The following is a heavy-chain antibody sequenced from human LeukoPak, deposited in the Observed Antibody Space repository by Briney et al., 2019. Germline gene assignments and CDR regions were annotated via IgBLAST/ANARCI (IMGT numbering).Heavy chain of an antibody. CDR3: ASYWRSSSWVDY. J-gene: IGHJ4*02. D-gene: IGHD6-13*01. Sequence: SETLSLTCTVSGGSISSSSYYWGWIRQPPGKGLEWIGSIYYSGNTYYNPSLKSRVTISVDTSKNQFSLKLSSVTAADTAVYYCASYWRSSSWVDYWGQGTLVTVSS. CDR1: GGSISSSSYY. CDR2: IYYSGNT. V-gene: IGHV4-39*07.